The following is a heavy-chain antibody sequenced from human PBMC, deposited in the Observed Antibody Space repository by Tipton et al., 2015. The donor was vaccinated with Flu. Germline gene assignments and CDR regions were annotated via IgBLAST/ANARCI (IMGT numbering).Heavy chain of an antibody. D-gene: IGHD1-26*01. Sequence: TLSLTCTVSGGSISSYYWSWIRQPPGKGLEWIGYIYYSGCTNYNPSLKSRVTISVDTSKNQFSLKLSSVTAADTAVYYCARVGGSSYYYYGMDVWGQGTTVTVSS. CDR3: ARVGGSSYYYYGMDV. CDR2: IYYSGCT. V-gene: IGHV4-59*01. CDR1: GGSISSYY. J-gene: IGHJ6*02.